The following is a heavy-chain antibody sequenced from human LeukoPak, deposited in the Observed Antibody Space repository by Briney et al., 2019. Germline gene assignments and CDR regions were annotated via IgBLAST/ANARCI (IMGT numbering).Heavy chain of an antibody. D-gene: IGHD6-19*01. CDR1: GGSISSGSYY. CDR3: ASIAVAGTSAVY. CDR2: IYTSGST. J-gene: IGHJ4*02. V-gene: IGHV4-61*02. Sequence: PSETLSLTCTVSGGSISSGSYYWSWIRQPAGKGLEWIGRIYTSGSTNYNPSLKSRVTISVDTSKNQFSLKLSSVTAADTAVYYCASIAVAGTSAVYWGQGTLVTVSP.